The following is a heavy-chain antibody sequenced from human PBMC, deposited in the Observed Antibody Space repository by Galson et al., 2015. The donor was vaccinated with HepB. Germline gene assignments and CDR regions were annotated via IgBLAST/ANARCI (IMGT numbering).Heavy chain of an antibody. CDR3: ARDEYSSVPLRKHWYFDL. CDR2: ISAYNGNT. D-gene: IGHD6-19*01. V-gene: IGHV1-18*01. J-gene: IGHJ2*01. Sequence: CKASGYTFTSFGVTWVRQAPGQGLEWMGWISAYNGNTNYAQKLQGRVTMTTDTSKNQFSLKLSSVTAADTAVYYCARDEYSSVPLRKHWYFDLWGRGTLVTVSS. CDR1: GYTFTSFG.